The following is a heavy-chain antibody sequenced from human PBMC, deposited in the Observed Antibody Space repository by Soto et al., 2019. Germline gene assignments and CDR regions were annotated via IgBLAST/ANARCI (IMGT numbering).Heavy chain of an antibody. Sequence: QVQLVQSGAEVKKPGSSVKVSCKASGGNFSSYSINWVRQAPGQGLEWMGEIIPIFGTANYAQKFQARVTITADESTSTDYMELSSLRSEDTAVYYCARDGGRHSGGIDYWGEGTVVTVSS. D-gene: IGHD1-26*01. CDR1: GGNFSSYS. V-gene: IGHV1-69*01. CDR3: ARDGGRHSGGIDY. J-gene: IGHJ4*02. CDR2: IIPIFGTA.